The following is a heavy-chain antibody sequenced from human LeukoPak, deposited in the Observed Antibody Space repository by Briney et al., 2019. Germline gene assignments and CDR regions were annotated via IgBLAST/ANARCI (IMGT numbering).Heavy chain of an antibody. CDR1: GGSISSSSYY. Sequence: SQTLSLPCTGSGGSISSSSYYWGWLRPPPGKGLGWIGSINYSGSSYYNPALKSRVTISVDASKDQFSLKLSSVTAADTAGYYCARHLHKSPVLRYFDWLPPDAFDIWGQGTMVTVSS. V-gene: IGHV4-39*07. CDR2: INYSGSS. J-gene: IGHJ3*02. D-gene: IGHD3-9*01. CDR3: ARHLHKSPVLRYFDWLPPDAFDI.